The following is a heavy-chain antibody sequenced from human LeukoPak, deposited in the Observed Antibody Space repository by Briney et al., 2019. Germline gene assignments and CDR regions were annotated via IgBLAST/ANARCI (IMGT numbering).Heavy chain of an antibody. J-gene: IGHJ4*02. D-gene: IGHD2-2*01. Sequence: EASVKVSCKASGYTFTSYYMHWVRQAPGQGLEWMGIINPSGGSTSYAQKFQGRVTMTRDTSTSTVYMELSSLRSEDTAVYYCARAIEEGSSTGYGRFDYWGQGTLVTVSS. CDR1: GYTFTSYY. V-gene: IGHV1-46*01. CDR3: ARAIEEGSSTGYGRFDY. CDR2: INPSGGST.